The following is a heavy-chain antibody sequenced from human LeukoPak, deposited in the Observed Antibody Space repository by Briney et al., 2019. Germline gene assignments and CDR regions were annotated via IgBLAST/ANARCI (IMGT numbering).Heavy chain of an antibody. CDR2: ISAYNGNT. V-gene: IGHV1-18*01. CDR1: GYTFTSYG. J-gene: IGHJ5*02. Sequence: ASVKVSCKASGYTFTSYGISWVRQAPGQGLEWMGWISAYNGNTNYAQKLQGRVTMTTGTSTSTAYMELRSLRSDDTAVYYCARYHEAYNWFDPWGQGTLVTVSS. D-gene: IGHD2-2*01. CDR3: ARYHEAYNWFDP.